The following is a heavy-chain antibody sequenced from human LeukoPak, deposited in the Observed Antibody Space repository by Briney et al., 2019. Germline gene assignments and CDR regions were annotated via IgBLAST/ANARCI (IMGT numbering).Heavy chain of an antibody. CDR2: ISGSGGSP. D-gene: IGHD2-2*01. V-gene: IGHV3-23*01. CDR1: GFTFDDYA. Sequence: GGSLRLSCAASGFTFDDYAMHWVRQAPGKGLEWVSAISGSGGSPYYADSVKGRFTISRDNSNSTLYLQMNSLRAEDTAVYYCAKARGSSTNLFFDYWGQGTLVTVSS. J-gene: IGHJ4*02. CDR3: AKARGSSTNLFFDY.